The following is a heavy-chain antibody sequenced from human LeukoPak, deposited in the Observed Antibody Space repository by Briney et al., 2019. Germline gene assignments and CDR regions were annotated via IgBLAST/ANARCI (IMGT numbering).Heavy chain of an antibody. J-gene: IGHJ5*02. D-gene: IGHD6-13*01. V-gene: IGHV1-8*01. CDR3: ARDGIAAAELDP. Sequence: ASVKVSCKASGYTFTSYDINWVRQATGQGLEWMGWMNPNSGNTGYAQKFQGRVIMTRNTSISTAYMELSSLRSEDTTVYYCARDGIAAAELDPWGQGTLVAVSS. CDR1: GYTFTSYD. CDR2: MNPNSGNT.